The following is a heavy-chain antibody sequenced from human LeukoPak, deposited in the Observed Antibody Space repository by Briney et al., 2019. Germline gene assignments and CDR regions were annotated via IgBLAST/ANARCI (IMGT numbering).Heavy chain of an antibody. CDR1: GGSISSYY. Sequence: SETLSLTCTVSGGSISSYYWSWIRQPPGKGLEWIGYIYYSGSTNYNPSLKSRVTMSLDTSKNHFSLKLRSVTAADTAVYYCARDSGTTGEVKFDPWGQGTLVTVSS. V-gene: IGHV4-59*12. J-gene: IGHJ5*02. CDR2: IYYSGST. CDR3: ARDSGTTGEVKFDP. D-gene: IGHD1-7*01.